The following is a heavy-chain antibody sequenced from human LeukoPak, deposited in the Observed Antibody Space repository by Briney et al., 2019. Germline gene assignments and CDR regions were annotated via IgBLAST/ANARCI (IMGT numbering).Heavy chain of an antibody. D-gene: IGHD3-22*01. CDR1: GGSISSGGYY. CDR2: IYYSGST. Sequence: SETLSLTCTVSGGSISSGGYYWSWIRQHPGKGLEWIGYIYYSGSTYYNPSLKSRVTISVDTSKNQFSLKLSSVTAADTAVYYCARAPFTDYYDSSGYFDYWGQGTLVTVSS. CDR3: ARAPFTDYYDSSGYFDY. J-gene: IGHJ4*02. V-gene: IGHV4-31*03.